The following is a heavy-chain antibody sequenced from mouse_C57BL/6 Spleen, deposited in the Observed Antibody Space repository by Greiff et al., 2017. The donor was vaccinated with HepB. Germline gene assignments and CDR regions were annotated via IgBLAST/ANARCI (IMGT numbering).Heavy chain of an antibody. CDR1: GFNIKDDY. Sequence: EVKLMESGAELVRPGASVKLSCTASGFNIKDDYMHWVKQRPEQGLEWIGWIDPENGDTEYASKFQGKATITADTSSNTAYLQLSSLTSEDTAVYYCTPYYGSSPFAYWGQGTLVTVSA. J-gene: IGHJ3*01. D-gene: IGHD1-1*01. CDR3: TPYYGSSPFAY. V-gene: IGHV14-4*01. CDR2: IDPENGDT.